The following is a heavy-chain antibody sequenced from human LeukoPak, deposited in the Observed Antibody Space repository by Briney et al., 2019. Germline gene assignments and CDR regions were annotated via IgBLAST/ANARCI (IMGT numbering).Heavy chain of an antibody. J-gene: IGHJ4*02. CDR1: GFTFSDYY. CDR2: ISSGGDTI. D-gene: IGHD1-26*01. CDR3: ARDGSRYSGSYYFDC. V-gene: IGHV3-11*01. Sequence: PGGSLRLSCAASGFTFSDYYMSWIRQAPGKGLEWVSFISSGGDTIYSADSVKGRFTISRDNAKNSLYLQMNSLRAEDTAVYYCARDGSRYSGSYYFDCWGQGALVTVSS.